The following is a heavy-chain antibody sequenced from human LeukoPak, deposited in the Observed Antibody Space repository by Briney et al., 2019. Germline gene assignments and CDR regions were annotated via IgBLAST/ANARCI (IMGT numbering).Heavy chain of an antibody. Sequence: GGSLRLSCAASGFIFSDQNMNWVRQAPGKGLEWVSSISTSTTYTYSADSVKGRFTISRDNAKNSLYLQMNSLRGEDTAVYYCARGYSSSLWGQGTLVTVSS. CDR2: ISTSTTYT. J-gene: IGHJ4*02. D-gene: IGHD6-13*01. CDR3: ARGYSSSL. CDR1: GFIFSDQN. V-gene: IGHV3-21*01.